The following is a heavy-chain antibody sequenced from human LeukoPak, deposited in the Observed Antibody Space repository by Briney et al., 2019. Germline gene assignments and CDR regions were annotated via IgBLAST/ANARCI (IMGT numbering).Heavy chain of an antibody. CDR1: GFTFSSYG. CDR3: ARGPIGGNWFDP. CDR2: IWYDGSNK. V-gene: IGHV3-33*01. Sequence: GGSLRLSCAASGFTFSSYGMHWVRQAPGKGLERVAVIWYDGSNKYYADSVKGRFTISRDNSKHTLYLQMNSLRAEDTAVYYCARGPIGGNWFDPWGQGSLVTVSS. D-gene: IGHD3-10*01. J-gene: IGHJ5*02.